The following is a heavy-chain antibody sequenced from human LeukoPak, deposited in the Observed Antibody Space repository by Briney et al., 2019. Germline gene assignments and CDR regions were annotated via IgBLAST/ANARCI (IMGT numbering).Heavy chain of an antibody. V-gene: IGHV1-18*01. Sequence: ASVTVSCKASGYTFTSYGISWVRQAPGQGLEWMGWISAYNGNTNYAQKLQGRVTMTTDTSTSTAYMELRSLRSDDTAVYYCARERAAVAGTKQGRLGYWGQGTLVTVSS. CDR3: ARERAAVAGTKQGRLGY. CDR2: ISAYNGNT. J-gene: IGHJ4*02. CDR1: GYTFTSYG. D-gene: IGHD6-19*01.